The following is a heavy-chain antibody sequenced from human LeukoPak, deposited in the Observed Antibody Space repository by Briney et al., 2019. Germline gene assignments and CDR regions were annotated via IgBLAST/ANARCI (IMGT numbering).Heavy chain of an antibody. Sequence: SETLSLTCTVSGGSISSGDYYWGWIRQPPGKGLEWIGSIYYSGSTYYNPSLKSRVTISVDTSKNQFSLKLSSVTAADTAVYYCARQSGIAGIYDYWGQGTLVTVSS. CDR1: GGSISSGDYY. V-gene: IGHV4-39*01. CDR2: IYYSGST. CDR3: ARQSGIAGIYDY. D-gene: IGHD1-26*01. J-gene: IGHJ4*02.